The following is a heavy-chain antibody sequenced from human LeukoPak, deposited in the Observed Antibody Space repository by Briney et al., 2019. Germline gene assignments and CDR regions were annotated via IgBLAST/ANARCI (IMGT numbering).Heavy chain of an antibody. CDR1: GFTFDDYA. Sequence: GRSLRLSCAASGFTFDDYAMHWVRQAPGKGLEWVSGISWNSGSIGYADSVKGRFTISRDNAKNSLYLQMNSLRAEDTALYYCAKGAIVALNIGAFGIWGQGTMVTVSS. J-gene: IGHJ3*02. CDR2: ISWNSGSI. CDR3: AKGAIVALNIGAFGI. V-gene: IGHV3-9*01. D-gene: IGHD3-22*01.